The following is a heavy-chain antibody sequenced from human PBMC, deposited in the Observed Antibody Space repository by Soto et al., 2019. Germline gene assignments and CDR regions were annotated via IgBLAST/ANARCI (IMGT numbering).Heavy chain of an antibody. J-gene: IGHJ4*02. Sequence: QVQVQESGPGLVKPSGTLSLTCAVSGASISSSNWWSWVRQSSGKGLEWIGEVYASGTTSYNPSLKSRFTISVDQSKSQFSLKLSSVTTADTAVYYCAGAVVVAQNYWGQGTLVAVSS. CDR3: AGAVVVAQNY. V-gene: IGHV4-4*02. D-gene: IGHD2-15*01. CDR1: GASISSSNW. CDR2: VYASGTT.